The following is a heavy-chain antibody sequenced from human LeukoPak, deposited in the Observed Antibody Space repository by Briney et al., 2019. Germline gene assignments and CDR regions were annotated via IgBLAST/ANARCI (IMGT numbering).Heavy chain of an antibody. Sequence: SVKVSCKASGYTFSNFGISWVRQAPGQGLEWMGGIIPIFGTANYAQKFQGRVTITADESTSTAYMELSSLRSEDTAVYYCALSLSGYCSSTSCYLKDDAFDIWGQGTMVTVSS. CDR3: ALSLSGYCSSTSCYLKDDAFDI. J-gene: IGHJ3*02. V-gene: IGHV1-69*13. D-gene: IGHD2-2*01. CDR1: GYTFSNFG. CDR2: IIPIFGTA.